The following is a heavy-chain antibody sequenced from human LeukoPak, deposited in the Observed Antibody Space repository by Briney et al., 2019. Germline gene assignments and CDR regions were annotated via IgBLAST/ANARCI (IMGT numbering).Heavy chain of an antibody. J-gene: IGHJ4*02. V-gene: IGHV3-23*01. Sequence: PGGSLRLSCVASGCTFSNYDMSWVRQAPGKGLEWVSGISNSGSSTDYADSVKGRFTISRDNSENIVYLQMDSLRAEDTSVYYCARSSAWYYFDYWGQGTLVTVSS. CDR2: ISNSGSST. CDR3: ARSSAWYYFDY. CDR1: GCTFSNYD. D-gene: IGHD6-13*01.